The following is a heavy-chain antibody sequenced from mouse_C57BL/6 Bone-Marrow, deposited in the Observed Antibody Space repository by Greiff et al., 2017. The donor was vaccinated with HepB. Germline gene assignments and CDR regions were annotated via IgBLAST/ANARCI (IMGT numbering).Heavy chain of an antibody. Sequence: VQLQQSGPELVKPGASVKISCKASGYSFTGYYMNWVKQSPEKSLEWIGEINPSTGGTTYNQKFKAKATLTVDTSSSTAYIQLKSLTSEDAAVYYCARLSKNAMDYWGQGTSVTVSS. V-gene: IGHV1-42*01. D-gene: IGHD2-5*01. J-gene: IGHJ4*01. CDR2: INPSTGGT. CDR1: GYSFTGYY. CDR3: ARLSKNAMDY.